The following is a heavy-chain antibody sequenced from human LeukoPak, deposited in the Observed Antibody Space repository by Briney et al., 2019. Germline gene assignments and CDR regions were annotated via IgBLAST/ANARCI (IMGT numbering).Heavy chain of an antibody. CDR2: IIPIFGTA. V-gene: IGHV1-69*05. CDR3: ARDRVVVVVAATPYYYYGMDV. D-gene: IGHD2-15*01. CDR1: GGTFSSYA. Sequence: SVKVSCKASGGTFSSYAISWVRQAPGQGLEWMGGIIPIFGTANYAQKFQGRVTMTRDTSISTAYMELSRLRSDDTAVYYCARDRVVVVVAATPYYYYGMDVWGQGTTVTVSS. J-gene: IGHJ6*02.